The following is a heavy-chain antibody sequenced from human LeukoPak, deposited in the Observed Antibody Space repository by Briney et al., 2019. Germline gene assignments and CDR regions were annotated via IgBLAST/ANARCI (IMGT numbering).Heavy chain of an antibody. J-gene: IGHJ6*02. Sequence: SQTLSLTCTVSGGSISSGGYYWSWIRQPPGKGLEWIGYISYSGSTKYNPSLESRVTISVDTSKSQFSLKLRSVTAADTAVYYCARDRTYSDSSTTYFYGMDVWGQGTTVTVSS. D-gene: IGHD1-26*01. V-gene: IGHV4-61*08. CDR3: ARDRTYSDSSTTYFYGMDV. CDR2: ISYSGST. CDR1: GGSISSGGYY.